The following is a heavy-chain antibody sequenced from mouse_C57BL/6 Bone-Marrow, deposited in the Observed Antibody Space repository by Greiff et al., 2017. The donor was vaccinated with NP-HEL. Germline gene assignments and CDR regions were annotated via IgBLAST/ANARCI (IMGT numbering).Heavy chain of an antibody. Sequence: EVQVVEPGGDLVKPGASLKLSCAASGFTFSSYGMSWVRQTPDKRLEWVATISSGGSYTYYPDSVKGRSTFSRDNAKNTLYLQMSSLKSEDTALYYCAGSYDYSVAWFDYWGQGTLVTVSA. CDR2: ISSGGSYT. J-gene: IGHJ3*01. CDR1: GFTFSSYG. CDR3: AGSYDYSVAWFDY. V-gene: IGHV5-6*01. D-gene: IGHD2-4*01.